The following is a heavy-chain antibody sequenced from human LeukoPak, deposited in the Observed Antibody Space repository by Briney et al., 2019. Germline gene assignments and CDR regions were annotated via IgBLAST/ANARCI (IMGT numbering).Heavy chain of an antibody. CDR1: GGSISNYY. CDR3: ARDYVQLGAVFDY. D-gene: IGHD3-16*01. Sequence: PSETLSLTCTVSGGSISNYYWSWIRQPPGTGLEWIGYIYYSGSTNYNPSLKSRVTISVDTSKNQFSLKLSTVTAADTAVYYCARDYVQLGAVFDYWGQGTLVTVSS. J-gene: IGHJ4*02. V-gene: IGHV4-59*01. CDR2: IYYSGST.